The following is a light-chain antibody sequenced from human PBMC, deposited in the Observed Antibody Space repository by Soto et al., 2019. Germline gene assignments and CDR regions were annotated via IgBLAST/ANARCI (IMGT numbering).Light chain of an antibody. V-gene: IGKV1-5*01. CDR1: QSISSW. CDR3: HQYNSYSPYT. CDR2: DAS. Sequence: DIQMTQSPSTLSASVGDRVTITCRASQSISSWLAWYQQKPGKAPKLLIYDASSLESGVPSRFSGSGSGTEFNLTISSLQPDDFATYYCHQYNSYSPYTFGQGTKLEIK. J-gene: IGKJ2*01.